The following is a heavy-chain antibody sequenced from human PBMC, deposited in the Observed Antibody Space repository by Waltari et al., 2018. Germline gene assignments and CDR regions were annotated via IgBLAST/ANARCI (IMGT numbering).Heavy chain of an antibody. Sequence: PAGKGLEWIGRIYTSGSTNYNPSLKSRVTMSVDTSKNQFSLKLSSVTAADTAVYYCARETYYYDSSGYWDGAFDIWGQGTMVTVSS. CDR3: ARETYYYDSSGYWDGAFDI. V-gene: IGHV4-4*07. CDR2: IYTSGST. J-gene: IGHJ3*02. D-gene: IGHD3-22*01.